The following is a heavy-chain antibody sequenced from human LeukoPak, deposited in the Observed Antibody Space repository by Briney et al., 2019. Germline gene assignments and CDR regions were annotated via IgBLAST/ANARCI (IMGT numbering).Heavy chain of an antibody. CDR1: GFTFSSYA. CDR2: ISYDGSNK. J-gene: IGHJ4*02. D-gene: IGHD3-16*01. Sequence: GGSLRLSCAASGFTFSSYAMHWVRQAPGKGLEWVAGISYDGSNKYNADSVKGRFTISRDNSKNTLYLQMNSLRADDTALYYCAKDTPLCYFDYWGQGTLVTVSS. CDR3: AKDTPLCYFDY. V-gene: IGHV3-30-3*02.